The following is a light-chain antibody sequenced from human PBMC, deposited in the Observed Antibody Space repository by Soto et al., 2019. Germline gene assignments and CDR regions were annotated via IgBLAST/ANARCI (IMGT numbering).Light chain of an antibody. CDR3: SSYRSSSIPVV. CDR2: DVS. V-gene: IGLV2-14*03. CDR1: SSDVGGYNY. Sequence: QAASVSGSPGQSITISCTGTSSDVGGYNYVSWYQHHPGKAPKLMIYDVSNRASGVSNRFSGSKSGNTASLTISGLQAEDEAGYYCSSYRSSSIPVVFGGGTKLTVL. J-gene: IGLJ2*01.